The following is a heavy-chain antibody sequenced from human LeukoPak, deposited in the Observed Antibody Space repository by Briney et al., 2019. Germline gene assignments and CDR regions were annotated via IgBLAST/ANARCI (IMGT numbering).Heavy chain of an antibody. V-gene: IGHV3-23*03. D-gene: IGHD3-22*01. CDR2: LFSGGRT. J-gene: IGHJ4*02. Sequence: GGSLRLSCAASGFTFSSYGMSWVRQATGEGLKWVSVLFSGGRTYYADSVKGRFTISRDSSKNTLYLKMNSLRAEDTAFYYCARGRNLRRFGELQGHYYDTSGNLFFDYWGQGTLVTVSS. CDR1: GFTFSSYG. CDR3: ARGRNLRRFGELQGHYYDTSGNLFFDY.